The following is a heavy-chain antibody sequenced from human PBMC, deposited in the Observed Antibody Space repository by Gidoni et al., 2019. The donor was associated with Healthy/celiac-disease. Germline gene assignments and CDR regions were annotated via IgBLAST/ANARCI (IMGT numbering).Heavy chain of an antibody. V-gene: IGHV1-2*02. Sequence: HVQLVQSGAEVKKPGASVTVSCKASGSTFTGYYMHWVRPAPGQGLEWMGWINPNSGGTNYAQKFQGRVTMTRDTSISTAYMELSRLRSDDTAVYYCARGNIVRFLEWDHNWFDPWGQGTLVTVSS. J-gene: IGHJ5*02. CDR2: INPNSGGT. CDR1: GSTFTGYY. D-gene: IGHD3-3*01. CDR3: ARGNIVRFLEWDHNWFDP.